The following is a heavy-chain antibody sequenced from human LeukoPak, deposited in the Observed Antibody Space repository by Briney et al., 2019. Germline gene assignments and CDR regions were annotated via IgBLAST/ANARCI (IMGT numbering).Heavy chain of an antibody. CDR3: ARDNSVEDTAWWFDP. CDR2: ISAYNGNT. V-gene: IGHV1-18*04. CDR1: GYTFTGYY. D-gene: IGHD4-23*01. Sequence: ASVKVSCKASGYTFTGYYMHWVRQAPGQGLEWMGWISAYNGNTNYAQKLQGRVTMTTDTSTSTAYMELRSLRSDDTAVYYCARDNSVEDTAWWFDPWGQGTLVTVSS. J-gene: IGHJ5*02.